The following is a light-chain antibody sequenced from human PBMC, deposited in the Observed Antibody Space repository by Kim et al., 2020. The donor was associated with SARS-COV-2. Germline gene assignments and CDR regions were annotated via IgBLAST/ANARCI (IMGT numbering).Light chain of an antibody. V-gene: IGLV3-1*01. CDR1: KLGDKY. Sequence: SYELTQPPSVSVSPGQTASITCSGDKLGDKYACWYQQKPGQSPVPVIYQDSKRPSGIPERFSGSNSGNTATLTISGTQAMDEADYYCQAWDSSLPVFGGGTQLTVL. CDR2: QDS. J-gene: IGLJ3*02. CDR3: QAWDSSLPV.